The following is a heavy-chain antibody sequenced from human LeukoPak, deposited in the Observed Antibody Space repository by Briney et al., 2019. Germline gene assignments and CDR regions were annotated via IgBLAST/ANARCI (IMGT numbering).Heavy chain of an antibody. J-gene: IGHJ5*02. D-gene: IGHD3-3*01. CDR3: ARAGFGVVMVGPLDP. CDR2: IIPIFGTA. Sequence: SVKVSCKASGGTFSSYAISWVRQAPGQGLEWMGGIIPIFGTANYAQKFQGRVTITTDESTGTAYMELSSLRSEDTAVYYWARAGFGVVMVGPLDPWGQGTLVTVSS. V-gene: IGHV1-69*05. CDR1: GGTFSSYA.